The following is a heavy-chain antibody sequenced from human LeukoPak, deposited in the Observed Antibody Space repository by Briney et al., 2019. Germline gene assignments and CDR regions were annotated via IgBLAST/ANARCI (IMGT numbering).Heavy chain of an antibody. V-gene: IGHV3-23*01. D-gene: IGHD3-22*01. J-gene: IGHJ4*02. CDR1: GFTLSDYP. CDR3: ARRGYESSGPKYYFDR. CDR2: FDRGSLDT. Sequence: GGSLRLSCAASGFTLSDYPMTWVRQAPGKGLQWVSLFDRGSLDTYYADSVRGRFTVSRDNDKNTLYLQMNSLRAEDTAVYYCARRGYESSGPKYYFDRWGQGILVTVSS.